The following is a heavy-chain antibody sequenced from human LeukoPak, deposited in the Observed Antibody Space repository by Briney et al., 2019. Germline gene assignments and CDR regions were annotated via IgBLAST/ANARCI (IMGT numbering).Heavy chain of an antibody. Sequence: GGSLRLSCAASGFTFDDYAMHWVRQAPGKGLEWVSGISWNSGSIGYADSVKGRFTISRDNAKNSLYLQMNSLRAEVTALYYCAKAPYSNFYYYGMDVWGQGTTVTVSS. V-gene: IGHV3-9*01. J-gene: IGHJ6*02. CDR1: GFTFDDYA. CDR2: ISWNSGSI. CDR3: AKAPYSNFYYYGMDV. D-gene: IGHD4-11*01.